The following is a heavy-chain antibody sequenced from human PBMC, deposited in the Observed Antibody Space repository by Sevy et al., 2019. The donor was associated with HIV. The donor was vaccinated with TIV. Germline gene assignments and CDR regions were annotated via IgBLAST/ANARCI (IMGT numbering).Heavy chain of an antibody. V-gene: IGHV4-39*01. D-gene: IGHD6-6*01. Sequence: SKTLSLTCTVSGGSISSSSYYWGWIRQPPGKGLEWIGSIYYSGSTYYTPSLKSRVTISVDTSKNQFSLKLSSVTAADTAVYYCAKFEYSSPASYYYYGMDVWGQGTTVTVSS. J-gene: IGHJ6*02. CDR2: IYYSGST. CDR3: AKFEYSSPASYYYYGMDV. CDR1: GGSISSSSYY.